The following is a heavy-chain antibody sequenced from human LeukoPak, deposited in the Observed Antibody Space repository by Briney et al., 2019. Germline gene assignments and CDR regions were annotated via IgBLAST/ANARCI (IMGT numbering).Heavy chain of an antibody. CDR2: TSFDGNKQ. J-gene: IGHJ5*02. CDR3: ARDGKRNFEWPNNWLDT. V-gene: IGHV3-30-3*01. D-gene: IGHD3-9*01. Sequence: QPGGSLRLSCAASGFSFTSYSMHWVRQAPGKGLGWVAVTSFDGNKQYYGDSVRGRFTISRDNSMNMLYLHMNSLRADDTAVYYCARDGKRNFEWPNNWLDTWGQGDLVTVSS. CDR1: GFSFTSYS.